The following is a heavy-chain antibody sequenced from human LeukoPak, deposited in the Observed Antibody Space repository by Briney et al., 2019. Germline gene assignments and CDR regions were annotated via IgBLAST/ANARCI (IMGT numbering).Heavy chain of an antibody. CDR1: GGSISSYY. J-gene: IGHJ3*02. D-gene: IGHD3-22*01. CDR2: IYYSGST. V-gene: IGHV4-59*08. CDR3: ARHRGLFDAFDI. Sequence: SETLSLTCTVSGGSISSYYWSRIRQPPGKGLEWIGYIYYSGSTNYNPSLKSRVTISVDTSKNQFSLKLSSVTAADTAVYYCARHRGLFDAFDIWGQGTMVTVSS.